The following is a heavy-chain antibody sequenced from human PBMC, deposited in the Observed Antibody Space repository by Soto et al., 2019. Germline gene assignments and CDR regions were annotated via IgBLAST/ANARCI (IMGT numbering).Heavy chain of an antibody. CDR1: GGSFSGYY. CDR2: INHSGST. Sequence: SETLSLTCAVYGGSFSGYYWSWIRQPPGKGLEWIGEINHSGSTNYNPSLKSRVTISVDTSKNQFSLKLSSVTAADTAVYYCARHVPEVLTAAGTGLCWFDPWGQGTLVTVSS. D-gene: IGHD6-13*01. J-gene: IGHJ5*02. V-gene: IGHV4-34*01. CDR3: ARHVPEVLTAAGTGLCWFDP.